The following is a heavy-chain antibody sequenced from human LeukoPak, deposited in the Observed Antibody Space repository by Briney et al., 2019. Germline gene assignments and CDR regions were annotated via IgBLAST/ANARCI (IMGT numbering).Heavy chain of an antibody. CDR2: ISYDGNKK. CDR1: GFTFSSYA. J-gene: IGHJ4*02. D-gene: IGHD3-3*01. Sequence: GGSLRLSCAASGFTFSSYAMSWVRQAPGEGLEWVAVISYDGNKKYYADSVTGRFTISRDNSKNMMYIQMNSLRAEDTAMFYCARGFWSGYNDYWGQGTPVTVSS. CDR3: ARGFWSGYNDY. V-gene: IGHV3-30*04.